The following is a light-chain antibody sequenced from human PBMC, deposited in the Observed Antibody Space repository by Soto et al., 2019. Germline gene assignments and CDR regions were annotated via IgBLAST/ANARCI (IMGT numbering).Light chain of an antibody. Sequence: EIVLTQSPATLSLSPGERATLSCRASQSVSSYLAWYQQKPGQAPRLLIYATSTRATGIPDRFSGSGSGTDFTLTISSLQPEDFATYYCQQSYSTPPTFGQGTKVDIK. CDR2: ATS. CDR3: QQSYSTPPT. CDR1: QSVSSY. V-gene: IGKV3-11*01. J-gene: IGKJ1*01.